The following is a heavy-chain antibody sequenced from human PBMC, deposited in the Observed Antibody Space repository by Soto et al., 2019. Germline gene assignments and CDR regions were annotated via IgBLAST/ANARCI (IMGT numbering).Heavy chain of an antibody. V-gene: IGHV3-30*18. CDR2: ISYDGSNK. CDR3: AKTLSLGVGYFDY. J-gene: IGHJ4*02. Sequence: GGSLRLSCAASGFTFSSYGMHWVRQAPGKGLEWVAVISYDGSNKYYADSVKGRFTISRDNSKNTLYLQMNSLRAEDTAVYYCAKTLSLGVGYFDYWGQGTLVTVSS. CDR1: GFTFSSYG. D-gene: IGHD3-16*01.